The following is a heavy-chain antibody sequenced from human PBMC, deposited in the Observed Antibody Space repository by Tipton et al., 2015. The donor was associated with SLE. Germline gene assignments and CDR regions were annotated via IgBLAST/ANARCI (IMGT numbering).Heavy chain of an antibody. V-gene: IGHV4-39*07. Sequence: TLSLTCTVSGGSISSSSYYWGWIRQPPGKGLEWIGTIYYSGSTSYNPSLKSRVTISVDTSKNQFSLKLSSVTAADTALYYCASLSRGPATSFFDYWGQGTLITVSS. CDR1: GGSISSSSYY. CDR3: ASLSRGPATSFFDY. CDR2: IYYSGST. J-gene: IGHJ4*02. D-gene: IGHD3-10*01.